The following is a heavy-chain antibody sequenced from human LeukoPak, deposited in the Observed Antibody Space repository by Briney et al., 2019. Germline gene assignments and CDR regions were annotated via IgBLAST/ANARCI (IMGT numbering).Heavy chain of an antibody. D-gene: IGHD2-2*01. CDR3: ASSPLSHCSGTSCQYHDAFDI. J-gene: IGHJ3*02. V-gene: IGHV3-30*04. CDR1: GFTFKDYA. Sequence: GGSLRLSCSASGFTFKDYAMHWVRQAPGLGLEWVAVIASDGRTTYYADSVSGRFTISRDNSNNALSLQMNSLSADDTAVYYCASSPLSHCSGTSCQYHDAFDIWGQGTMVTVCS. CDR2: IASDGRTT.